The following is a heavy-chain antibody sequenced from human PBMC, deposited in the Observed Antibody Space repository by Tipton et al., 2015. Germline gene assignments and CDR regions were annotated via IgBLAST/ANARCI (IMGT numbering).Heavy chain of an antibody. Sequence: LSCGVYDGSFSGHFWSWIRQPPGQGLEWIGEINHSGSTNYNPSLKSRVTISVDTSKNQFSLRLSSVTAADTAVYYCARGRFRDFVWGSYRGDAYDIWGQGTMVTVSS. J-gene: IGHJ3*02. CDR3: ARGRFRDFVWGSYRGDAYDI. CDR1: DGSFSGHF. V-gene: IGHV4-34*01. D-gene: IGHD3-16*02. CDR2: INHSGST.